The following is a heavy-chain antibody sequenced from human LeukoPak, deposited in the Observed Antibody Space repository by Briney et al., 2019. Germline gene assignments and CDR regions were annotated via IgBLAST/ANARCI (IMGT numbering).Heavy chain of an antibody. CDR1: GYPFASYG. Sequence: ASVKVSCKASGYPFASYGISWVRQAPGQGLEWMGWISANNGNTNSAQKFQDRVTMTTNTSTTTVYMELRSLTSDDTAVYYCARDQPPGLFDYWGQGTLVSVSS. J-gene: IGHJ4*02. V-gene: IGHV1-18*01. CDR2: ISANNGNT. CDR3: ARDQPPGLFDY.